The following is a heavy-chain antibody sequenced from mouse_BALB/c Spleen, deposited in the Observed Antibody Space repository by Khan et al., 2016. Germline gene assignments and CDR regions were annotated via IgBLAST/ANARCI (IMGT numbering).Heavy chain of an antibody. V-gene: IGHV9-2-1*01. J-gene: IGHJ4*01. CDR3: ARSTVVARNYYAMDY. CDR2: INTETGEP. CDR1: GYTFTDYS. Sequence: QIQLVQSGPELKKPGETVKISCKASGYTFTDYSMHWVKQAPGKGLKWMGWINTETGEPTYADDFKGRFAFSLETSASTAYLEINNLKKEDTATEFCARSTVVARNYYAMDYWGQGTSVTVSS. D-gene: IGHD1-1*01.